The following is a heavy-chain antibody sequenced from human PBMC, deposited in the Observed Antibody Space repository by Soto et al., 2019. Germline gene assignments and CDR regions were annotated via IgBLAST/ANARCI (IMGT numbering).Heavy chain of an antibody. D-gene: IGHD3-22*01. CDR1: GASIRSYY. CDR3: ARDYYDSSGFFFDY. V-gene: IGHV4-59*01. J-gene: IGHJ4*02. CDR2: IYYSGIT. Sequence: PSETLSLTCTVSGASIRSYYWSWIRQPPGKGLEYIGYIYYSGITNYNPSLKSRATISVDTSKNQLSLKLSSVTAADTAVYFCARDYYDSSGFFFDYWGQGALVTVSS.